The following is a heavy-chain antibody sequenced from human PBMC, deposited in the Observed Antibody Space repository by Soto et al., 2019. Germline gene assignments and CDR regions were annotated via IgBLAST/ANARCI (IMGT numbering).Heavy chain of an antibody. CDR3: AKAEKSSAVAGYFDS. D-gene: IGHD6-19*01. J-gene: IGHJ4*02. V-gene: IGHV3-23*01. Sequence: GGSLRLSCVASGFPFSTNAMGWVRQAPGRGLEWISGVSGGGGRTYYADSVKGRFTISRDNSKNTLYLQMNSLRAEDTAVYYCAKAEKSSAVAGYFDSWGQGTLVTVSS. CDR1: GFPFSTNA. CDR2: VSGGGGRT.